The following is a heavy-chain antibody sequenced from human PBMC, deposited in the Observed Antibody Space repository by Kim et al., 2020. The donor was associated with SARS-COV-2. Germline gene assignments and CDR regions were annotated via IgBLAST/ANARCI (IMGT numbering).Heavy chain of an antibody. CDR1: GGSFSGYY. CDR3: ARAPHDIVAVVAATNYGM. Sequence: SETLSLTCAVYGGSFSGYYWSWIRQPPGKGLEWIGEINHSGSTNYNPSLKSRVTISVDTSKNQFSLKLSSVTAADTAVYYCARAPHDIVAVVAATNYGM. J-gene: IGHJ6*01. CDR2: INHSGST. V-gene: IGHV4-34*01. D-gene: IGHD2-15*01.